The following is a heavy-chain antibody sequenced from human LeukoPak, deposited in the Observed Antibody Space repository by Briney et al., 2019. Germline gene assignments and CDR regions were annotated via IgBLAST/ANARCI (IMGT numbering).Heavy chain of an antibody. J-gene: IGHJ6*03. CDR3: AREAVPNYMDV. Sequence: SDTLSLTCPVSGGSLTNYYCSWIRQPPGKGLEWIGFKYYSGATNYNPSLKSRVTISLDASKNQFSLKLSSVTAADTAVYYCAREAVPNYMDVWGTGTTVTVSS. CDR1: GGSLTNYY. CDR2: KYYSGAT. V-gene: IGHV4-59*07. D-gene: IGHD2-2*01.